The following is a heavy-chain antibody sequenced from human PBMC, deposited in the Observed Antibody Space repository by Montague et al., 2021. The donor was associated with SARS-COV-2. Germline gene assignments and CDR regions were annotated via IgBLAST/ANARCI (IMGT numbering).Heavy chain of an antibody. CDR2: IYDSGSA. CDR3: ARAYCGGDCHVGP. Sequence: SETLSLTCTVSVGSISNNYWTWIRQPPGKGLEWIGYIYDSGSANYNPSLKSRSTISVDTSNNQFSLRLSSVTAADTAVYYCARAYCGGDCHVGPWGQGILVTVSS. D-gene: IGHD2-21*02. V-gene: IGHV4-59*01. CDR1: VGSISNNY. J-gene: IGHJ5*02.